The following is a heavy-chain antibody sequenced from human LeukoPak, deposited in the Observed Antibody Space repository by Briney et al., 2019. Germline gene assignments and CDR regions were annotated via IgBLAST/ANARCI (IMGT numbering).Heavy chain of an antibody. Sequence: GGSLRLSFAASGFTFSSYAMSWVRQAPGKGLEWVSAFSGIGGRTYSADSVKGRFPISRDNSKNTLYWQMKGLRARRPPVYYCAKPSTVTTSSDYWGQGTLVTVSS. V-gene: IGHV3-23*01. CDR1: GFTFSSYA. J-gene: IGHJ4*02. CDR2: FSGIGGRT. D-gene: IGHD4-17*01. CDR3: AKPSTVTTSSDY.